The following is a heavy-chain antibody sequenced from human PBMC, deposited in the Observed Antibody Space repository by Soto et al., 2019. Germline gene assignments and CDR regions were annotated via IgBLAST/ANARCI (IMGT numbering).Heavy chain of an antibody. J-gene: IGHJ4*02. V-gene: IGHV4-34*01. CDR3: ASGLFRETHYSGGWYFFDY. CDR2: INDGGSA. Sequence: QVQLQQWGAGLLKPSETLSLTCAVYGGSFSGYSWTWIRQSPGKGLEWIGQINDGGSANYNPSLKSGVTISVDRSDNEFFLARSSVTAADTAVYYWASGLFRETHYSGGWYFFDYWGQGTLVTVSS. D-gene: IGHD3-10*01. CDR1: GGSFSGYS.